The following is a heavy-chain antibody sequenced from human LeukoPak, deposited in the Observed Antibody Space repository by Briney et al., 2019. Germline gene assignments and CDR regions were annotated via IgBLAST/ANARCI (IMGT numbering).Heavy chain of an antibody. Sequence: GGSLRLSCTASGFTFTSYAMSWVRQAPGKGLEWVSTIGGSGDNTHYVDSVKGRFTISRDNSKNTLGLQMNSLRADDTAIYYCAKSRVYGDYALEYYFHYWGQGTLVTVSS. CDR3: AKSRVYGDYALEYYFHY. V-gene: IGHV3-23*01. CDR1: GFTFTSYA. J-gene: IGHJ4*02. D-gene: IGHD4-17*01. CDR2: IGGSGDNT.